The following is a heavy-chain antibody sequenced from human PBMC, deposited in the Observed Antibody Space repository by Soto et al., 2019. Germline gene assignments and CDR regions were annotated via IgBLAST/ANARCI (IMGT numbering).Heavy chain of an antibody. CDR2: IYYSGGT. D-gene: IGHD1-26*01. J-gene: IGHJ4*02. CDR3: ARRYGGNLDY. CDR1: SGSISGYY. Sequence: SETLSLTCTVSSGSISGYYWSWIRQPPGKGLEWIGYIYYSGGTNYNPSLKSRVTISVDTSKNQFSLKLSSVTAADTAVYYCARRYGGNLDYWGQGTLVTVSS. V-gene: IGHV4-59*08.